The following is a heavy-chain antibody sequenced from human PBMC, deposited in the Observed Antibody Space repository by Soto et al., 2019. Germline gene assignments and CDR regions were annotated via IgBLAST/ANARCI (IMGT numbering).Heavy chain of an antibody. CDR2: ISGSGGST. J-gene: IGHJ4*02. V-gene: IGHV3-23*01. D-gene: IGHD6-13*01. CDR3: AKDRQQLTKGAELDY. Sequence: HPGGSLRLSCAASGFTFSSYAMSWVRQAPGKGLEWVSAISGSGGSTYYADSVKGRFTISRDNSKNTLYLQMNSLRAEDTAVYYCAKDRQQLTKGAELDYWGQGTLVTVSS. CDR1: GFTFSSYA.